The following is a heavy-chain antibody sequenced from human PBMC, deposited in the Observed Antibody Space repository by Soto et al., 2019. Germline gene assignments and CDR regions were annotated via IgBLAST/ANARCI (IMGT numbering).Heavy chain of an antibody. V-gene: IGHV4-31*02. CDR1: GGSISRDGDD. D-gene: IGHD4-17*01. Sequence: SLSLPWTVSGGSISRDGDDWSWIRQHPGKGLEWIGYIYYSGSTYYNPSLKSRVTISVDTSKNQFSLKLSSVTAADTAVYYCERVTVTTAFDYWGQGTLVTVSS. CDR3: ERVTVTTAFDY. CDR2: IYYSGST. J-gene: IGHJ4*02.